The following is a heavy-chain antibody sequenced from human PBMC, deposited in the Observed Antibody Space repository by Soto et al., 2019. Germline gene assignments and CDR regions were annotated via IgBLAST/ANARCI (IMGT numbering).Heavy chain of an antibody. J-gene: IGHJ6*02. V-gene: IGHV4-34*01. Sequence: QVQLQQWGAGLLKPSETLSLTCAVYGGSFSGYYWSWIRQPPGKGLEWIGEINHSGSTNYNPSLKSRVPISVSASKNQYSLNLSSVPAADTAVYYCARGNSPDIVTGYYDYGMDVWGQGTTVTVSS. CDR2: INHSGST. CDR3: ARGNSPDIVTGYYDYGMDV. CDR1: GGSFSGYY. D-gene: IGHD3-9*01.